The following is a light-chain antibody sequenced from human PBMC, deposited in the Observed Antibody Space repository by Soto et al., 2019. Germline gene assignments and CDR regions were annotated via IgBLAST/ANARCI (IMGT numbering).Light chain of an antibody. Sequence: EIVLTQSPGTLSLSPGERATLSCRASQSVTSSYLAWYQQKPGQAPRLLMYGVSSRATGIPDRFSGSGSGTDFSLTISRQEPEDFVVYYCQQYGSSPLTFGQGTKVEIK. CDR1: QSVTSSY. CDR3: QQYGSSPLT. V-gene: IGKV3-20*01. J-gene: IGKJ1*01. CDR2: GVS.